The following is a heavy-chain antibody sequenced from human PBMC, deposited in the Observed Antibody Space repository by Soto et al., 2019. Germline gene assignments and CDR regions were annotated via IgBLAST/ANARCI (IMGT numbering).Heavy chain of an antibody. J-gene: IGHJ4*02. V-gene: IGHV1-18*01. CDR1: GYTFTSYG. Sequence: QVQLVQSGAEVKKPGASVKVSCKASGYTFTSYGISWVRQAPGQGLEWMGWISAYNGNTNYAQKLQGRVTMNTDTSTSTAYMELRSLRSDDTAVYYCARLEYSSSYPERDFFDYWGQGTLVTVSS. CDR3: ARLEYSSSYPERDFFDY. CDR2: ISAYNGNT. D-gene: IGHD6-6*01.